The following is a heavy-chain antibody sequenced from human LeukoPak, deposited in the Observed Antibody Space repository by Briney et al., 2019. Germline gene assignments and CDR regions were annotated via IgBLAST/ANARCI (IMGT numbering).Heavy chain of an antibody. D-gene: IGHD3-9*01. CDR3: ARNDILTVYYEYYFDY. CDR2: INPNSGGT. Sequence: GASVKVSCKASGYTFTGYYMHWVRQAPGQGLEWMGWINPNSGGTNYAQKFQGRVTMTRDTSISTAYMELSRLRSDDTAVYYCARNDILTVYYEYYFDYWGQGTLVTVSS. V-gene: IGHV1-2*02. J-gene: IGHJ4*02. CDR1: GYTFTGYY.